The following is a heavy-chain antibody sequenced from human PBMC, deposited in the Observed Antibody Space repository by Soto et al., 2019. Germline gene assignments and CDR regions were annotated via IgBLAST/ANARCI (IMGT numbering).Heavy chain of an antibody. CDR1: GFSISSGFY. D-gene: IGHD4-17*01. CDR3: ARAFYGDSAAYYSGMDV. V-gene: IGHV4-38-2*01. Sequence: PSETLSLTCAVSGFSISSGFYWCWIRQPPGKGLEWIGNIYRSGSTYYNPSLKSRVTISVDTSKNQFPLKLSSVTAADTAVYYCARAFYGDSAAYYSGMDVWGQGTTVTVSS. J-gene: IGHJ6*02. CDR2: IYRSGST.